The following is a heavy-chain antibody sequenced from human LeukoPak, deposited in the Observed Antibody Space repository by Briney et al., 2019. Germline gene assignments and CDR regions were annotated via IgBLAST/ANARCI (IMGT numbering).Heavy chain of an antibody. CDR3: ARAPPLYYYDSSGYYADAFDI. CDR1: GYTFTGYY. CDR2: INPNSGGT. D-gene: IGHD3-22*01. J-gene: IGHJ3*02. Sequence: ASVKVSCKASGYTFTGYYMHWVRHAPGQGLEWMGWINPNSGGTNYAQKFQGRVTMTRDTSISTAYMELSRLRSDDTAVYYCARAPPLYYYDSSGYYADAFDIWGQGTMVTVSS. V-gene: IGHV1-2*02.